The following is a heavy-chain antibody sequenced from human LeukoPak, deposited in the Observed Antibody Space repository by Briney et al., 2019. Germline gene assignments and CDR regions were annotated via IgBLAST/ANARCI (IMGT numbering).Heavy chain of an antibody. V-gene: IGHV3-21*01. J-gene: IGHJ6*02. CDR2: ISSSSSYI. D-gene: IGHD3-10*01. CDR1: GFTFSSYS. Sequence: GGSLRLSCAASGFTFSSYSMNWVRQAPGKGLEWVSSISSSSSYIYYADSVKGRFTISRDNAKNSLYLQMNSLRAEDTAVYYCARRGSGSFLMSVCSMDVWGQGTTVTVSS. CDR3: ARRGSGSFLMSVCSMDV.